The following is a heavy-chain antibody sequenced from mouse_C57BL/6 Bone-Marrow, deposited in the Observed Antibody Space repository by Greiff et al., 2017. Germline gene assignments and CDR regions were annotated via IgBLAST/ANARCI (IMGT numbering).Heavy chain of an antibody. CDR1: GYSITSDY. V-gene: IGHV3-8*01. J-gene: IGHJ4*01. CDR2: ISYRGST. Sequence: EVKLQESGPGLVKPSPTLSLSCSATGYSITSDYWNWIRKFPGNKLEYMGYISYRGSTDYNPSHKSRISITRDTSKNQYYLQLNSVTTEYTATYCCARGHYYDNGYAMDYWGQGTSVTVTS. CDR3: ARGHYYDNGYAMDY. D-gene: IGHD1-2*01.